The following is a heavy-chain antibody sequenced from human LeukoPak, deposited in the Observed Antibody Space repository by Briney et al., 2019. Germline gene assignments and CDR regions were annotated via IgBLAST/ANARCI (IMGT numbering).Heavy chain of an antibody. J-gene: IGHJ4*02. CDR2: LYSSGST. Sequence: NPSETLSFTCTVSGGSISGFYWSWFRQPPGKGLELIGYLYSSGSTYYNPSLKSRVTISGDTSNNQFSLNLSSVTAADTAMYYCAIHDGVYWGQGTLVTVSS. D-gene: IGHD3-16*01. V-gene: IGHV4-59*08. CDR3: AIHDGVY. CDR1: GGSISGFY.